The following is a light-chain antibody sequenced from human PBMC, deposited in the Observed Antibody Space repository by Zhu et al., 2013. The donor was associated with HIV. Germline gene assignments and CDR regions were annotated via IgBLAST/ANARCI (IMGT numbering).Light chain of an antibody. J-gene: IGLJ1*01. CDR3: AAWDDSVSGYV. V-gene: IGLV1-47*02. Sequence: QSVLTQPPSVSAAPGHRVTISCSGSDSNIGDNYVSWYQDVPGAAPKLLIYTKSQRSSGVPGRFSASQSGTSASLAISGLQSEDEADYYCAAWDDSVSGYVFGSGTTVTVL. CDR2: TKS. CDR1: DSNIGDNY.